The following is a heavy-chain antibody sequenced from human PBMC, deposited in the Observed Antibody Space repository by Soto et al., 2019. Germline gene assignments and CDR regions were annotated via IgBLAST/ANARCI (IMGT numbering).Heavy chain of an antibody. V-gene: IGHV4-34*01. CDR1: GGSFSGYY. CDR2: INHSGST. Sequence: QVQLQQWGAGLLKPSETLSLTCAVYGGSFSGYYWSWIRQPPGKGLEWIGEINHSGSTNYNPSLKSRVTISVATSRSQFSLKLRSVTAPDTAVDYCAPAVSSWPIQGRTHWFDPWGQGTLVTVSS. J-gene: IGHJ5*02. CDR3: APAVSSWPIQGRTHWFDP. D-gene: IGHD6-13*01.